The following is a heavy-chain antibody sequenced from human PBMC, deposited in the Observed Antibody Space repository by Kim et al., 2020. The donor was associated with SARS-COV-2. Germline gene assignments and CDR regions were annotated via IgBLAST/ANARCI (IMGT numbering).Heavy chain of an antibody. D-gene: IGHD6-13*01. CDR1: GGSISSSNW. Sequence: SETLSLTCAVSGGSISSSNWWSWVRQPPGKGLEWIGEIYHSGSTNYNPSLKSRVTISVDKSKNQFSLKLSSVTAADTAVYYCARFPPAAGTNYYYYGMDVWGQGTTVTVS. V-gene: IGHV4-4*02. J-gene: IGHJ6*02. CDR3: ARFPPAAGTNYYYYGMDV. CDR2: IYHSGST.